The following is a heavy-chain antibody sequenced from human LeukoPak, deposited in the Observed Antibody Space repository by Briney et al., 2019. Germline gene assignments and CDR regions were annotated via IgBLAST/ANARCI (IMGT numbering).Heavy chain of an antibody. V-gene: IGHV3-48*01. J-gene: IGHJ3*02. CDR1: GFTFSSYS. D-gene: IGHD2-2*01. CDR2: ISSSSSTI. CDR3: ASLGGYCSSTSCPGAFDI. Sequence: GGSLRLSCAASGFTFSSYSMNWVRQAPGKGLEWVSYISSSSSTIYYADSVKGRFTISRDNAKNSLYLQMNSLRAEDTAVYYCASLGGYCSSTSCPGAFDIWGQGTMVTVSS.